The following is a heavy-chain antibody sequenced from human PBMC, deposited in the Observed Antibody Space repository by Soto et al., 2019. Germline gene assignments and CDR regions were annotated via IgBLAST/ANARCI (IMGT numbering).Heavy chain of an antibody. D-gene: IGHD3-22*01. CDR2: IKSKTDGGTT. Sequence: GGSLRLSCAASGFTFSNAWMSWVRQAPGKGLEWVGRIKSKTDGGTTDYAAPVKGRFTISRDDAKNTLYLQMNRLKTEDTAVYYCTRDWLGGYSQYYFDYWGQGTLVTVSS. J-gene: IGHJ4*02. CDR3: TRDWLGGYSQYYFDY. CDR1: GFTFSNAW. V-gene: IGHV3-15*01.